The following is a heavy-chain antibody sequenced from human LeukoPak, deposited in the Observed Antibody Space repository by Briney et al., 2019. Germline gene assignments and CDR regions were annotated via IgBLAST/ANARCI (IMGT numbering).Heavy chain of an antibody. CDR1: GGTFSGYA. Sequence: SVKVSCKASGGTFSGYAISWVRQAPGQGLEWMGGIIPIFGTANYAQKFQGRVTITADESTSTAYMELSSLRSEDTAVYYCAMDSDYYDSSGYYNDAFDIWGQGTMVTVSS. D-gene: IGHD3-22*01. CDR2: IIPIFGTA. V-gene: IGHV1-69*13. CDR3: AMDSDYYDSSGYYNDAFDI. J-gene: IGHJ3*02.